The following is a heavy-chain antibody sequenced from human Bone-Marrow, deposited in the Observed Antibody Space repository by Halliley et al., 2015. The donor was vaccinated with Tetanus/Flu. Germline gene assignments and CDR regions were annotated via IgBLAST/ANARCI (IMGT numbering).Heavy chain of an antibody. CDR3: ARVAGDYGDIYFQH. D-gene: IGHD4-17*01. J-gene: IGHJ1*01. CDR2: ISNSGST. V-gene: IGHV4-30-4*01. Sequence: TLSLTCAVSGGSITRGGFYWSWIRQPPGKGLEYVGYISNSGSTYYKPSLKSRLTISVDTSENQVSLKLNSVTAADTAVYYCARVAGDYGDIYFQHWGQGPLVTVSS. CDR1: GGSITRGGFY.